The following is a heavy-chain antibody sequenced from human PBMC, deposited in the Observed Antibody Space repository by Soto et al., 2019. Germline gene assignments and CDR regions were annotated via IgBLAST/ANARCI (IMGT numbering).Heavy chain of an antibody. CDR1: GGSTSSDNY. J-gene: IGHJ4*02. D-gene: IGHD4-4*01. CDR3: ARVLDDYSNYVYYFDY. CDR2: IYYSGNT. Sequence: SETLSLTCTVSGGSTSSDNYWSWIRQPPGKGLEWIGHIYYSGNTDYNPSLKSRLAISIDTSKNQFSLKLSSVTAADTAVYYCARVLDDYSNYVYYFDYWGQGTLVTVSS. V-gene: IGHV4-30-4*01.